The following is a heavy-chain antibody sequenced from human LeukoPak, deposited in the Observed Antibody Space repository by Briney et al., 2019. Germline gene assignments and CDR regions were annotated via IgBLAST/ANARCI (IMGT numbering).Heavy chain of an antibody. J-gene: IGHJ4*02. Sequence: SETLSLTCAVYGGSFSGYYWSWIRQPPGKGLEWIGEINHSGSTNYNPSLKSRVTISVDTSKNQFSLKLSSVTAADTAVYYCARAGPTLLFLFVSRGYFDYWGQGTLVTVSS. D-gene: IGHD2-21*02. CDR2: INHSGST. V-gene: IGHV4-34*01. CDR1: GGSFSGYY. CDR3: ARAGPTLLFLFVSRGYFDY.